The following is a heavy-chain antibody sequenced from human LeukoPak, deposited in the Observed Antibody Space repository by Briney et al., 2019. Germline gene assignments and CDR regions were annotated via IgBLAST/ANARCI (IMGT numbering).Heavy chain of an antibody. CDR3: VTDNYGMLDY. CDR1: GYTFTDYY. CDR2: VDPRTGVT. D-gene: IGHD3-9*01. Sequence: GGSVKVSCRASGYTFTDYYIHWVRRAPGQGLEWMGWVDPRTGVTRCTQKFQGRVTMTRDTSISTVYLDLNGLTFDDTAVYYCVTDNYGMLDYWGQGTLVTVSS. J-gene: IGHJ4*02. V-gene: IGHV1-2*02.